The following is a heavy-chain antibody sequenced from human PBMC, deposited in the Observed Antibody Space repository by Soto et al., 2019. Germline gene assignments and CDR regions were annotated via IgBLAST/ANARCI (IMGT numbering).Heavy chain of an antibody. D-gene: IGHD6-19*01. CDR3: AKDRGTIGWEPLDY. Sequence: GGSLRLSCAASGFNFSDYAMHWVRHLPGKGLEWVARISFDGSNKYYGDSVKGRVTISRDNSKNTLYLQMNSLRAEDTAVYYCAKDRGTIGWEPLDYWGQGTLVTVSS. J-gene: IGHJ4*02. V-gene: IGHV3-30*18. CDR2: ISFDGSNK. CDR1: GFNFSDYA.